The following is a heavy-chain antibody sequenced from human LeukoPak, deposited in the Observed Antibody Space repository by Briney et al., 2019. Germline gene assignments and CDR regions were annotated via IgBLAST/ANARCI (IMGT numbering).Heavy chain of an antibody. J-gene: IGHJ3*02. D-gene: IGHD5-18*01. CDR2: ISYDGSNK. Sequence: QPGRSLRLSCAASGFTFSSYGMHWVRQAPDKGLEWVAVISYDGSNKFYAESLKGRFTISRDNSKNTLYLQLSSLRAEDTAVYYCAKERQIQLWLRNDAFDIWGQGTMVTVSS. CDR3: AKERQIQLWLRNDAFDI. V-gene: IGHV3-30*18. CDR1: GFTFSSYG.